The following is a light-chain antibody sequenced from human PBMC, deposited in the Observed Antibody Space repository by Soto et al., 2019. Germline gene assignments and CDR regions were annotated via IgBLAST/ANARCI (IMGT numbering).Light chain of an antibody. CDR2: DAS. Sequence: QMTQSPSSLSASVGDRVTITCQASQDISTSLNWYQQKPGKAPNLLIYDASNLETGVPSRFSGSASGTDFILIISILQTEDVATYYCQHYDNLPPRLSFGGGTQVEI. V-gene: IGKV1-33*01. CDR1: QDISTS. CDR3: QHYDNLPPRLS. J-gene: IGKJ4*01.